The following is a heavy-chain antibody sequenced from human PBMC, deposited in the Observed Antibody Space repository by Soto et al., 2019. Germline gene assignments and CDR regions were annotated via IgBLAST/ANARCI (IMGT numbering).Heavy chain of an antibody. V-gene: IGHV1-46*01. D-gene: IGHD3-22*01. Sequence: GASVKVSCKASGYTFTSQNMHWVRQAPGQGLEWMGVINPSVGSTTYAQKFQGRLTMATDTSTSTAFMELRSLTSDDTAVYYCARDPSNTSGNKLYLDYWGQGTLGTVSS. CDR3: ARDPSNTSGNKLYLDY. CDR1: GYTFTSQN. CDR2: INPSVGST. J-gene: IGHJ4*02.